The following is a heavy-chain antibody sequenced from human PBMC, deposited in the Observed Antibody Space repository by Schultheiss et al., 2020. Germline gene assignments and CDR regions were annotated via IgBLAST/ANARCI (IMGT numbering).Heavy chain of an antibody. J-gene: IGHJ5*02. CDR2: INHSGST. CDR3: ARSRYGSGSYYRGDNWFDP. CDR1: GGSISSGGYY. Sequence: SETLSLTCTVSGGSISSGGYYWSWIRQHPGKGLEWIGEINHSGSTNYNPSLKSRVTISVDTSKNQFSLKLSSVTAADTAVYYCARSRYGSGSYYRGDNWFDPWGQGTLVTVSS. V-gene: IGHV4-39*07. D-gene: IGHD3-10*01.